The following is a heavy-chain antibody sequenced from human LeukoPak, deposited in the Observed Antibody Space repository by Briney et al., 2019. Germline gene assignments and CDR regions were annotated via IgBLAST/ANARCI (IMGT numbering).Heavy chain of an antibody. CDR3: ARGYGDYALAFDI. CDR1: GYTFTDYY. D-gene: IGHD4-17*01. CDR2: IIPIFGTA. Sequence: ASVKISCKVYGYTFTDYYMHWVQQAPGQGLEWMGGIIPIFGTANYAQKFQGRVTITTDESTGTAYMELSSLRSEDTAVYYCARGYGDYALAFDIWGQGTMVTVSS. J-gene: IGHJ3*02. V-gene: IGHV1-69*05.